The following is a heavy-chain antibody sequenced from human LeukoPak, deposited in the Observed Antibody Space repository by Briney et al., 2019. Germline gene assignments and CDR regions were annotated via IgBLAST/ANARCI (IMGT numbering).Heavy chain of an antibody. CDR3: ARDLGSGWYYFDY. Sequence: PGGPLRLSCAASGFTFSSYEMNWVRQAPGKGLEWVSYISSSGSTIYYADSVKGRFTISRDNAKNSLYLQMNSLRAEDTAVYYCARDLGSGWYYFDYWGQGTLVTVSS. CDR2: ISSSGSTI. J-gene: IGHJ4*02. D-gene: IGHD6-19*01. V-gene: IGHV3-48*03. CDR1: GFTFSSYE.